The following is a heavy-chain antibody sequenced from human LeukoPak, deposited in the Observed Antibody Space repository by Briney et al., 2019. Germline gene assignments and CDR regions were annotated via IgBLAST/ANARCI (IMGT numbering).Heavy chain of an antibody. Sequence: GGSLRLSCAASGFTLSIYGMHWVRQAPGKGLEWVAFIRYDGSNKYYADSVKGRFTISRDNSKNTLYLQMNSLRAEDTAVYYCAKGGRGYSGYDLDYWGQGTLVTVSS. D-gene: IGHD5-12*01. CDR3: AKGGRGYSGYDLDY. J-gene: IGHJ4*02. CDR1: GFTLSIYG. CDR2: IRYDGSNK. V-gene: IGHV3-30*02.